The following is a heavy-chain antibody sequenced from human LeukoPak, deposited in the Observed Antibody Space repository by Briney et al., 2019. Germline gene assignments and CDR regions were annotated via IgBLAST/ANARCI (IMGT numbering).Heavy chain of an antibody. CDR2: TNHSGST. CDR3: ARHGYGYGDYVNYYGMDV. V-gene: IGHV4-34*01. J-gene: IGHJ6*02. Sequence: SETLSLTCAVYGGSFSGYYWSWIRQPPGKGLEWIGETNHSGSTNYNPSLKSRVTISVDTSKNQFSLKLSSVTAADTAVYYCARHGYGYGDYVNYYGMDVWGQGTTVTVSS. CDR1: GGSFSGYY. D-gene: IGHD4-17*01.